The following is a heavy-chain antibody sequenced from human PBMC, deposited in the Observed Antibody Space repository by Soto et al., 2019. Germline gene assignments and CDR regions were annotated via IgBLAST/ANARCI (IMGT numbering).Heavy chain of an antibody. CDR3: ARHHGPTTSENWFDP. Sequence: ASVKVSCKASGYTFFTYDISWVRQAPGQGLEWMGWISTYSGDTKYAQKFQGRVTMTTDTSTTTAYLELRSLRSDNTAVYYCARHHGPTTSENWFDPWGQGTLVTVAS. CDR1: GYTFFTYD. D-gene: IGHD5-12*01. CDR2: ISTYSGDT. J-gene: IGHJ5*02. V-gene: IGHV1-18*01.